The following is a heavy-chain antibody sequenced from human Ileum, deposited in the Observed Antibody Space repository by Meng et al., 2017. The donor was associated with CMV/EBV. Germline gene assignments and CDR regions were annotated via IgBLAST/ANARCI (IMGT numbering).Heavy chain of an antibody. Sequence: SETLSPTCTVSGSSITSGYYWAWIRQPPGKGLEWVGNIYHSGSTFYNQSLKSRVSISADTSKNQFSLWLRSVTAADTAVYYCAKLGFCSSISCYVVDYWGQGTLVTVSS. J-gene: IGHJ4*02. CDR2: IYHSGST. CDR1: GSSITSGYY. D-gene: IGHD2-2*01. CDR3: AKLGFCSSISCYVVDY. V-gene: IGHV4-38-2*02.